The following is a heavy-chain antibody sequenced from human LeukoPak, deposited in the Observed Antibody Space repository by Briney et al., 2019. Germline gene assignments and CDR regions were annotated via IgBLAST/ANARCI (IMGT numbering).Heavy chain of an antibody. CDR1: GFTFSSYA. Sequence: PGGSLRLSCAVSGFTFSSYAMSWVRQAPGKGLEWVSAISGSGGSTYYADSVKGRFTISRDNSKNTLYLQMNSLRAEDTAVYYCAKIPLWDDAFDIWGQGTMVTVSS. CDR3: AKIPLWDDAFDI. J-gene: IGHJ3*02. D-gene: IGHD5-18*01. V-gene: IGHV3-23*01. CDR2: ISGSGGST.